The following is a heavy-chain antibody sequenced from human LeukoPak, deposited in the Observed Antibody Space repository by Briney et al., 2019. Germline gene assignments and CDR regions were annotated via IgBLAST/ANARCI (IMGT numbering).Heavy chain of an antibody. CDR2: IIPIFGTA. Sequence: PGASVKLSCKASGGTFSSYAISWVRQAPGQGLEWMGGIIPIFGTANYAQKFQGRVTITTDESTSTAYMELSSLRSEDTAVYYCARAGRDGYNSDFDYWGQGTLVTVSS. D-gene: IGHD5-24*01. J-gene: IGHJ4*02. CDR1: GGTFSSYA. V-gene: IGHV1-69*05. CDR3: ARAGRDGYNSDFDY.